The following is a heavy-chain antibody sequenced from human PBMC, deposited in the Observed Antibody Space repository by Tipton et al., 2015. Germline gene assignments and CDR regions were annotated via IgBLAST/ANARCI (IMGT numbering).Heavy chain of an antibody. CDR3: ARAGGNSGNYYYYGMDV. CDR1: GFSFTSFW. V-gene: IGHV5-51*01. CDR2: IYPGDSDT. J-gene: IGHJ6*02. D-gene: IGHD4-23*01. Sequence: QLVQSGAEVKKPGESLKISCKGSGFSFTSFWIAWVRQMPGKGLEWMEIIYPGDSDTTYSPSFQGQVTISADKSISTAYLQWSSLKASDTAMYYCARAGGNSGNYYYYGMDVWGHGTTVTVSS.